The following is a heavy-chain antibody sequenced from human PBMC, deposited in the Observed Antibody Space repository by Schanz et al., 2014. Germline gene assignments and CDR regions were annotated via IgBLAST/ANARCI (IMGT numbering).Heavy chain of an antibody. Sequence: EVHLVESGGGLVQPGGSLRLSCAASTFTFSSDWMSWVRQAPGKGLEWVSAISGSGGSTYYADSVKGRFTISRDNSKNTLYLQMNSLRAEDTALYYCTTEKSQIAVAGLFDLWGQGTLVTVSS. J-gene: IGHJ4*02. CDR2: ISGSGGST. D-gene: IGHD6-19*01. CDR3: TTEKSQIAVAGLFDL. V-gene: IGHV3-23*04. CDR1: TFTFSSDW.